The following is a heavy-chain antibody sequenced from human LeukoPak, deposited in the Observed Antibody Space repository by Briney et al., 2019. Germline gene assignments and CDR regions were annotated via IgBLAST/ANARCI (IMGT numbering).Heavy chain of an antibody. CDR1: GGPFSGYY. J-gene: IGHJ4*02. V-gene: IGHV4-34*01. CDR3: ARAIAARLDY. D-gene: IGHD6-6*01. CDR2: INHSGST. Sequence: SETLSLTSAVYGGPFSGYYWSWIRQPPGKGLEWIGEINHSGSTNYNPSLKSRVTISVDTSKNQFSLKLSSVTAADTAVYYCARAIAARLDYWGQGTLVTVSS.